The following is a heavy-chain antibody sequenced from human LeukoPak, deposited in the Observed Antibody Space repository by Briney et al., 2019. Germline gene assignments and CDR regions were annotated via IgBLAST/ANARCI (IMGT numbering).Heavy chain of an antibody. J-gene: IGHJ4*02. Sequence: SETLSLTCAVYGGSFSGYYWSWIRQPPGKGLEWIGEINHSGSTNYNPSLKSRVTISVDTSKNQFSLKLSSVTAADTAVYYRARSDRNYFDYWGQGTLVTVSS. CDR1: GGSFSGYY. CDR3: ARSDRNYFDY. CDR2: INHSGST. V-gene: IGHV4-34*01.